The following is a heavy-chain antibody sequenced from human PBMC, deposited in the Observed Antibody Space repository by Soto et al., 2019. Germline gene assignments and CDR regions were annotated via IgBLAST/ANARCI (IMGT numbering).Heavy chain of an antibody. D-gene: IGHD1-26*01. CDR1: GGSFSGYY. Sequence: SETLSLTCAVYGGSFSGYYWSWIRQPPGKGLEWIGEINHSGSTNYNPSLKSRVTISVDTSKNQFSLKLSSVTAADTAVYYCARDIVGATIFYYYYGMDVRGQGTTVTVS. V-gene: IGHV4-34*01. CDR3: ARDIVGATIFYYYYGMDV. CDR2: INHSGST. J-gene: IGHJ6*02.